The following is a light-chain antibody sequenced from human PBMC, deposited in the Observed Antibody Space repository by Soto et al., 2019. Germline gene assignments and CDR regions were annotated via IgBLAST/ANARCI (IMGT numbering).Light chain of an antibody. V-gene: IGLV2-14*03. CDR3: TSFTSDNLYV. J-gene: IGLJ1*01. Sequence: QSALTQPASVSGSPGQSITISCTGTSSDFGGYNYVSWYQQYPGKVPKLLIYHVSNRPSGVSNRFSGSRSGNTASLTISGLQAEDEADYFRTSFTSDNLYVFGTGTKVTVL. CDR2: HVS. CDR1: SSDFGGYNY.